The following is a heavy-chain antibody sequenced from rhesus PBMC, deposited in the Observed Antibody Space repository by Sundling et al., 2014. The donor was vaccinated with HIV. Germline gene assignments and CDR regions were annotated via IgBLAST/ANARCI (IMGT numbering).Heavy chain of an antibody. Sequence: EVQLVESGGGLVQPGGSLRLSCEASGFTFDDYAMSWVRQAPGKGLEWICRISWNSGSIYYADSVKGRFTISRDNARRSLSLQMDRLRPEDTAVYFCTRDISIYNDAFDFWGQGLRVTVSS. CDR3: TRDISIYNDAFDF. V-gene: IGHV3-134*01. D-gene: IGHD1-44*01. J-gene: IGHJ3*01. CDR2: ISWNSGSI. CDR1: GFTFDDYA.